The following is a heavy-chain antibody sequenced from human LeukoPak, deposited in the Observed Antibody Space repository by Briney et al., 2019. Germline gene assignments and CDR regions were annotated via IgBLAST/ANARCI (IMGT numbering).Heavy chain of an antibody. CDR1: GFTLSSYA. D-gene: IGHD3-9*01. J-gene: IGHJ4*02. CDR2: ISGSGGSI. CDR3: AKARGDILTGPDY. V-gene: IGHV3-23*01. Sequence: GGSLRLSCAASGFTLSSYAMSWVRQAPGKGLEWVSGISGSGGSIYYADSVKGRFTISRDNSKNTLYLQMNSLRAEDTAFYYCAKARGDILTGPDYWGQGTLVTVSS.